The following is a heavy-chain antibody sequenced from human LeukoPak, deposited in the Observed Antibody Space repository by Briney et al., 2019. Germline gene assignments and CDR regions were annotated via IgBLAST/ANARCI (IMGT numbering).Heavy chain of an antibody. CDR2: IIPIFGTA. Sequence: SVNVSCKASGGTFNSYAISWVRQAPGQGLEWMGGIIPIFGTANYAQKFQGRVTITADESTSTAYMELSSLGSEDTAVYYCARGYYGYHNYFDYWGQGTLVTVSS. V-gene: IGHV1-69*13. D-gene: IGHD3-10*01. CDR1: GGTFNSYA. J-gene: IGHJ4*02. CDR3: ARGYYGYHNYFDY.